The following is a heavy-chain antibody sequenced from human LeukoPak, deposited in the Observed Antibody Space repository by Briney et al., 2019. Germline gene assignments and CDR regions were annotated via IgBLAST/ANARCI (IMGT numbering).Heavy chain of an antibody. CDR1: GFTFSSYS. J-gene: IGHJ5*02. V-gene: IGHV3-21*01. D-gene: IGHD4-17*01. CDR2: ISSSSSYI. CDR3: ARVMTTVTDGWFDP. Sequence: GGSLRLSCAASGFTFSSYSMNWVRQAPGKGLEWVSSISSSSSYIYYADSVKGRFTISRDNAKNSLYLQMNSLRAEDTAVYYCARVMTTVTDGWFDPWGQGTLVTVSS.